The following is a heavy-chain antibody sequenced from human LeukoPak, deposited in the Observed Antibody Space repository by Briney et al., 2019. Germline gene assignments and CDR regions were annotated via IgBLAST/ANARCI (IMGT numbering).Heavy chain of an antibody. D-gene: IGHD3-9*01. Sequence: GGSLRLSCAASGFTFSSYGMSWVRQAPGKGLEWISSISSSSSYYADSVKGRFTISRDNSKNTLYLQMDSLRVEATAVYFCATSRGFTSGFPHRFDNWGQGTLVTVSS. J-gene: IGHJ5*02. CDR1: GFTFSSYG. CDR2: ISSSSS. CDR3: ATSRGFTSGFPHRFDN. V-gene: IGHV3-23*01.